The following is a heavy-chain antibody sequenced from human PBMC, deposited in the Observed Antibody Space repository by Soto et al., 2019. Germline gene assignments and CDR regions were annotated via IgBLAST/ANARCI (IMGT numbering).Heavy chain of an antibody. CDR3: ARVFRKSSAAGTLNWFDP. Sequence: PGESLKISCKGSGYSFTSYWISWVRQMPGKGLEWMGRIDPSDSYTNYSPSFQGHVTISADKSISTAYLQWSSLKASDTAMYYCARVFRKSSAAGTLNWFDPWGQGTLVTVSS. V-gene: IGHV5-10-1*01. CDR2: IDPSDSYT. J-gene: IGHJ5*02. CDR1: GYSFTSYW. D-gene: IGHD6-13*01.